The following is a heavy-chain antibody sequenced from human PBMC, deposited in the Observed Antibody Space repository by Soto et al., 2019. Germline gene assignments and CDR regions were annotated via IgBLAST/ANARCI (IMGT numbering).Heavy chain of an antibody. Sequence: QVQLQESGPGLVKPSQTLSLTCTVSGGSISSGGYYWSWIRQHPGKGLEWIGYIYYSGSTYYNPSLKSRVTISADTSKNQFSLKLSSVTAADTAVYYCARGVTMVRGVMVDYWGQGTLVTVSS. CDR2: IYYSGST. CDR3: ARGVTMVRGVMVDY. J-gene: IGHJ4*02. V-gene: IGHV4-31*03. D-gene: IGHD3-10*01. CDR1: GGSISSGGYY.